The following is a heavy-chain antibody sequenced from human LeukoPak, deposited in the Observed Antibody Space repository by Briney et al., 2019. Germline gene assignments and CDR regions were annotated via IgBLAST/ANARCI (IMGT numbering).Heavy chain of an antibody. Sequence: GGSLRLSCAASGFTFGSYAMSWVRQAPGKGLEWVSAISGSGTSTYYADSVKGRFTISRDNSKNTLYLQMNSLRAEDTAVYYCAKDRSWGCFDYWGQGTLVTISS. D-gene: IGHD7-27*01. CDR1: GFTFGSYA. V-gene: IGHV3-23*01. J-gene: IGHJ4*02. CDR3: AKDRSWGCFDY. CDR2: ISGSGTST.